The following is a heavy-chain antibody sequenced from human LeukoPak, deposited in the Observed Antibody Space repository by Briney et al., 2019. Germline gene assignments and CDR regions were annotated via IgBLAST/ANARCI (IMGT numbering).Heavy chain of an antibody. CDR3: ARAGPLQPGAYYYYYYGMDV. J-gene: IGHJ6*02. V-gene: IGHV4-34*01. Sequence: SETLSLTCTVSGGSISGYYWSWIRQPPGKGLEWIGEINHSGSTNYNPSLKSRVTISVDTSKNQFSLKLSSVTAADTAVYYCARAGPLQPGAYYYYYYGMDVWGQGTTVTVSS. CDR1: GGSISGYY. CDR2: INHSGST. D-gene: IGHD1-14*01.